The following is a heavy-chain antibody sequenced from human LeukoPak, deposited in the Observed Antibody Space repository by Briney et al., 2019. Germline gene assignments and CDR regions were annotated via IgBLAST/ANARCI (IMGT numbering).Heavy chain of an antibody. V-gene: IGHV4-59*01. D-gene: IGHD4-17*01. CDR3: ARRGYGDYDGYFDY. J-gene: IGHJ4*02. CDR2: IYYIGST. CDR1: GGSIGLYY. Sequence: SETLSLTCTVSGGSIGLYYWNWIRQSPEKGLEWVGYIYYIGSTNYNPSLKSRVTISIDTSKNQFSLKLSSVTAGDTAVYYCARRGYGDYDGYFDYWGQGTLVTVSS.